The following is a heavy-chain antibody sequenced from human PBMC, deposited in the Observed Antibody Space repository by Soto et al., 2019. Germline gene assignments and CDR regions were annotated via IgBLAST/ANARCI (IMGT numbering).Heavy chain of an antibody. V-gene: IGHV3-53*01. D-gene: IGHD2-15*01. CDR2: IYSGGSS. Sequence: GGSLRLSCVASGFTVNNSYMSWVRQAPGKGLEWVSAIYSGGSSFYADSMKGRFTTSRDNSKNTLYLQMNGLRAEDTALYYCARSPLAAQVDYLDHWGQGTLVTVSS. CDR1: GFTVNNSY. J-gene: IGHJ4*02. CDR3: ARSPLAAQVDYLDH.